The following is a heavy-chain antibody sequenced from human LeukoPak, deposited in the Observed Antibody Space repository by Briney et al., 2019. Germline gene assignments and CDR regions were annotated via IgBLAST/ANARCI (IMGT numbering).Heavy chain of an antibody. CDR1: GASIISGDNY. J-gene: IGHJ1*01. CDR3: AREDSASEYFPH. V-gene: IGHV4-30-4*01. Sequence: PSETLSLTCTVSGASIISGDNYWSWIRQSPGKGLEWIGYIHYSGSTFFNPSLKSRLTMSVDMSKNQFSLRLTSMTAADTAVYYCAREDSASEYFPHWGQGTLVTVSS. D-gene: IGHD2-2*01. CDR2: IHYSGST.